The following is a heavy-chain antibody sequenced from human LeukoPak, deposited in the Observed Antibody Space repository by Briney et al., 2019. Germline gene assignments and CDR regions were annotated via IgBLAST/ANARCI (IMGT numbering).Heavy chain of an antibody. V-gene: IGHV3-74*01. D-gene: IGHD2/OR15-2a*01. J-gene: IGHJ6*02. CDR2: ISTDGSST. CDR3: ASYLTSIPSGMDV. CDR1: GFTFSRYW. Sequence: PGGSLRLSCAASGFTFSRYWMHWLSQAPGKGLVWVSRISTDGSSTTYADSVKGRFTISRDNGRNTLYLQMYSLRAEDTAVYYCASYLTSIPSGMDVWGQGTTVTVSS.